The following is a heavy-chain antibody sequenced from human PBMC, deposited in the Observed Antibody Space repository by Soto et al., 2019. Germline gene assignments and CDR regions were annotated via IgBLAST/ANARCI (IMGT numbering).Heavy chain of an antibody. Sequence: GGSLRLSCAASGFTVSSNYMSWVGQAPGKGLEWVSVIYSGGSTYYADSVKGRFSISIDISKSTLYLQMNSLRAEDTAVYYCAGVSPYCINAVCYRQNDYFDDWGQGTLVTVSS. CDR3: AGVSPYCINAVCYRQNDYFDD. V-gene: IGHV3-53*01. D-gene: IGHD2-8*01. J-gene: IGHJ4*02. CDR2: IYSGGST. CDR1: GFTVSSNY.